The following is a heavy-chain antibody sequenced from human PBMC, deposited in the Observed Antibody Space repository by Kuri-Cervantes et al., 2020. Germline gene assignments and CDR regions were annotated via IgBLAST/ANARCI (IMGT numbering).Heavy chain of an antibody. CDR1: GFTFSSYA. Sequence: LSLTCAASGFTFSSYAMHWVRQAPGKGLEWVAVISYDGSNKYYADSVKGRFTISRDNSKNTLYLQMNSLKTEDTAVYYCTTDPPRSPMYSSQTLYYYYGMDVWGQGTTVTVSS. CDR3: TTDPPRSPMYSSQTLYYYYGMDV. V-gene: IGHV3-30-3*01. J-gene: IGHJ6*02. CDR2: ISYDGSNK. D-gene: IGHD6-19*01.